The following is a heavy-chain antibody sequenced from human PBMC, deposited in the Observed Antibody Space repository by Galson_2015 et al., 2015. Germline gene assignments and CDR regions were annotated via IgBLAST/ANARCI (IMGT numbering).Heavy chain of an antibody. CDR3: ATRRPCSGGTCYGLDV. CDR1: GHTFPNYY. D-gene: IGHD2-15*01. CDR2: INPSGGNT. V-gene: IGHV1-46*01. Sequence: SVKVSCKASGHTFPNYYIHWLRQAPGQGLEWMGAINPSGGNTIYAQKFQGRVTMTRDTSTSVVYMELSSQTSEDAAVYYCATRRPCSGGTCYGLDVWGQGTTVTVSS. J-gene: IGHJ6*02.